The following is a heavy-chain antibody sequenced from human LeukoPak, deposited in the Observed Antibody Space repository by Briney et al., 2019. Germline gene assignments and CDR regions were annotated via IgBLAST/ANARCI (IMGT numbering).Heavy chain of an antibody. CDR2: ICHSGST. Sequence: PSETLSLTCTVSGYSISSGYYWGWIRQPPGKGLEWIGSICHSGSTYYNPSLKSRVTISVDTSKNQFSLKLSSVTAADTAVYYCARDSSSWYGYYYYYMDVWGKGTTVTVSS. V-gene: IGHV4-38-2*02. J-gene: IGHJ6*03. CDR1: GYSISSGYY. CDR3: ARDSSSWYGYYYYYMDV. D-gene: IGHD6-13*01.